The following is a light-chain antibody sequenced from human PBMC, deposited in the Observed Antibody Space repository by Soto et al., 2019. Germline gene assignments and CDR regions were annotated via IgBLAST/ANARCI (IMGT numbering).Light chain of an antibody. CDR2: GAS. J-gene: IGKJ2*01. V-gene: IGKV3-15*01. Sequence: EIVLTQSPATLSLSPGERATLSCRASQSVSSYLAWYQQKPGQAPRLLIYGASTRATGIPARFSGSGSGTDFTLTISSLESEDFAVYYCQQYNNWPPYTFGQGTKLEIK. CDR1: QSVSSY. CDR3: QQYNNWPPYT.